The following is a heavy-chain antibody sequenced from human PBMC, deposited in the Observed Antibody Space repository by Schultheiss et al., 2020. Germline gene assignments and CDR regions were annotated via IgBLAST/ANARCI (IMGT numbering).Heavy chain of an antibody. D-gene: IGHD3-16*02. Sequence: GGSLRLSCAASGFTFSSSWMHWVCQAPEKGLEWVANIKQDGSEKYYVDSVKGRFTISRDNAKNSLYLQMNSLRAEDTAVYYCARDPRDYIWGSYRYTGLDYWGQGTLVTVSS. CDR3: ARDPRDYIWGSYRYTGLDY. CDR1: GFTFSSSW. J-gene: IGHJ4*02. V-gene: IGHV3-7*03. CDR2: IKQDGSEK.